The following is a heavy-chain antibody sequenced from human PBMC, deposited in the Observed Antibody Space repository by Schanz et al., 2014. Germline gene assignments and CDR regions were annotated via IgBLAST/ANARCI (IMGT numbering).Heavy chain of an antibody. CDR3: AKAADWPVTRFDP. Sequence: EVELVESGGGLVQPGGSLRLSCAASGFSVGNKYMNWVRQAPGKGLEWVSFIYIGGNTYYADSVKGRFTISRDNSKNTLYLQMNSLRAEDTAVYYCAKAADWPVTRFDPWGRGALVTVSS. J-gene: IGHJ2*01. D-gene: IGHD3-9*01. V-gene: IGHV3-66*01. CDR2: IYIGGNT. CDR1: GFSVGNKY.